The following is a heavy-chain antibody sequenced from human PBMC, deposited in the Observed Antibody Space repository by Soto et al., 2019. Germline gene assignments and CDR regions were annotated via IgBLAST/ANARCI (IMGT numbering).Heavy chain of an antibody. CDR1: GGSISTDNW. J-gene: IGHJ4*02. V-gene: IGHV4-4*02. CDR2: IYHTGNT. Sequence: QVQLEESGPGLVKPSGTLSLTCAVSGGSISTDNWWSWVRQPPGKGLEWVGEIYHTGNTNYNPSLKSRLTISIAKSKDQFSLDVTFVTAADTAVYYCARGGRWLFDYWGQGALVTVSS. CDR3: ARGGRWLFDY. D-gene: IGHD6-19*01.